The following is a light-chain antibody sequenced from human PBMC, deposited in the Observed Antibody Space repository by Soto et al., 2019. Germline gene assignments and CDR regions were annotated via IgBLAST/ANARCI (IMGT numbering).Light chain of an antibody. CDR2: AAS. CDR3: QQYNSWPLT. V-gene: IGKV1-39*01. Sequence: DIQMTQSPSSLSASVGDRVTITCQASQDISSYLNWYQQKPGKAPKLLIYAASSLQSGVPSRFSGSGSGTEFTLTISSLQSEDFAVYYCQQYNSWPLTFGGGTKVDIK. J-gene: IGKJ4*01. CDR1: QDISSY.